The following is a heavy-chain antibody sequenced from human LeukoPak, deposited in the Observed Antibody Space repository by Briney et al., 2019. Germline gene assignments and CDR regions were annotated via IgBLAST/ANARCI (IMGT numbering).Heavy chain of an antibody. CDR3: ARHRVAAAGNDY. J-gene: IGHJ4*02. CDR1: GGSISSYY. CDR2: IYYSGST. D-gene: IGHD6-13*01. V-gene: IGHV4-59*08. Sequence: SETLSLTCTVAGGSISSYYWSWIRQPPGKGLEWIGYIYYSGSTNYNPSLKSRVTISVDTSKNQFSLKLSSVTAADTAVYYCARHRVAAAGNDYWGQGTLVTVSS.